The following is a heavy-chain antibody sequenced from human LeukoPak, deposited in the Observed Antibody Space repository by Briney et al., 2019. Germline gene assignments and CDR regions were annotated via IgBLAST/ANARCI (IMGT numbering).Heavy chain of an antibody. V-gene: IGHV1-46*01. Sequence: ASVKVSCKASGYTFTNYNLHWVRQAPGQRLEWMGIINPSGGSTNYAQNFQGRVTMTRDTSTSTVYMELSSLRSEDTAVYYCVRVRDGYNDAYDIWGQGTMVTVPS. D-gene: IGHD5-24*01. CDR2: INPSGGST. CDR3: VRVRDGYNDAYDI. CDR1: GYTFTNYN. J-gene: IGHJ3*02.